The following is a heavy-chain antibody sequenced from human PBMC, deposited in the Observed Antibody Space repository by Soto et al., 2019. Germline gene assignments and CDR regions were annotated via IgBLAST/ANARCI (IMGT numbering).Heavy chain of an antibody. J-gene: IGHJ5*02. CDR1: VGSVSSATYF. D-gene: IGHD6-19*01. CDR3: ARGMYNSGWNLDL. V-gene: IGHV4-61*01. Sequence: QVQLQESGPGLVKPSETLSHTCPVSVGSVSSATYFWSWVRQPPGRGLEWIAYILHSGSAMYNPSLKSRVTILLNTSKTQFSLRLTSVTAADTAVYYCARGMYNSGWNLDLWGQGTVVTVSS. CDR2: ILHSGSA.